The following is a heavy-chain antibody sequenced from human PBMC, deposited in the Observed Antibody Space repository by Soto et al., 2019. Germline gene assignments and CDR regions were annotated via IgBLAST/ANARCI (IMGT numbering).Heavy chain of an antibody. D-gene: IGHD6-13*01. CDR3: ARSYSRFLDY. Sequence: SETLSLTCTVSGGSVSSRRHFWSWIRQPPGKGLEWLGYIYSTGTTYNPSLKSRVTISKDTSKNQFSLKLNSVTAADTSVYYCARSYSRFLDYWGQGTPVTVYS. CDR2: IYSTGT. V-gene: IGHV4-61*01. CDR1: GGSVSSRRHF. J-gene: IGHJ4*02.